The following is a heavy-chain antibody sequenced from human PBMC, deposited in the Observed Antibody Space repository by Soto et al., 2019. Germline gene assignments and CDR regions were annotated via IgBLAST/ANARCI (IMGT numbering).Heavy chain of an antibody. Sequence: GGSLRLSCAASGFTFSSYSMNWVRQAPGKGLEWVSSISSSSSYIYYADSVKGRFTISRDNAKNSLYLQMNSLRAEDTAVYYCARSSSSWTDNWFDPWGQGTLVTVSS. V-gene: IGHV3-21*01. CDR2: ISSSSSYI. CDR1: GFTFSSYS. J-gene: IGHJ5*02. D-gene: IGHD6-13*01. CDR3: ARSSSSWTDNWFDP.